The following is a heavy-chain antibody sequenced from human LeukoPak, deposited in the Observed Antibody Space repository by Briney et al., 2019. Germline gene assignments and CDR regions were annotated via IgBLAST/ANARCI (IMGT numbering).Heavy chain of an antibody. CDR3: ARAILVRGVHLFDY. CDR1: GGTFSSYA. CDR2: IIPIFGTA. V-gene: IGHV1-69*05. D-gene: IGHD3-10*01. Sequence: GASVKVSCKASGGTFSSYAISWVRQAPGQGLEWMGGIIPIFGTANYAQKFQGRVTITTDESTSTAYMELRSLRSDDTAVYYCARAILVRGVHLFDYWGQGTLVTVSS. J-gene: IGHJ4*02.